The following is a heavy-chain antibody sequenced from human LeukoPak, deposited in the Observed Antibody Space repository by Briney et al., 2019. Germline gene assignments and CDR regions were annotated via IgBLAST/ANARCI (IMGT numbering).Heavy chain of an antibody. J-gene: IGHJ4*02. Sequence: PSETLSLTCTVSGGSISSSSYYWGWIRQPPGTGLEWIGSIYYSGSTYYNPSLKSRVTISVDTSKNQFSLKLSSVTAADTAVYYCARGEYSSGWYYGYWGQGTLVTVSS. CDR2: IYYSGST. CDR1: GGSISSSSYY. V-gene: IGHV4-39*07. D-gene: IGHD6-19*01. CDR3: ARGEYSSGWYYGY.